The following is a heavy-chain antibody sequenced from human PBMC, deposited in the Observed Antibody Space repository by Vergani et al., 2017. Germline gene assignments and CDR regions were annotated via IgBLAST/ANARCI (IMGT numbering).Heavy chain of an antibody. CDR3: VYRKTECATTGCFYPFYYYDYMDV. D-gene: IGHD1-7*01. V-gene: IGHV2-5*04. CDR2: IYWNDDQ. CDR1: GFSLNTRGVS. Sequence: QITLKESGPTLVKPTQTLTLTCTFSGFSLNTRGVSVAWIRQPPGKALDWLALIYWNDDQHYSPSLNNRVSITKDTSKNQVVLTMTNMDYVDTGTYYCVYRKTECATTGCFYPFYYYDYMDVWGKGTTVTVSS. J-gene: IGHJ6*03.